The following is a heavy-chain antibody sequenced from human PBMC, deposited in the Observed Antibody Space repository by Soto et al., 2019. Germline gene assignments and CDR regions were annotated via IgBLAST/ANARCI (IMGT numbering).Heavy chain of an antibody. V-gene: IGHV3-30-3*01. CDR3: AIILKIGTTSGSYYAY. J-gene: IGHJ4*02. CDR1: GFTFSSYA. Sequence: GGSLRLSCAASGFTFSSYAMHWVRLAPGKGLEWVALISYDGSDKDYADSVKGRFPISRDNAKNSLYLQMNGLRAEDTAVYYCAIILKIGTTSGSYYAYSGQGSLVTVSS. D-gene: IGHD1-1*01. CDR2: ISYDGSDK.